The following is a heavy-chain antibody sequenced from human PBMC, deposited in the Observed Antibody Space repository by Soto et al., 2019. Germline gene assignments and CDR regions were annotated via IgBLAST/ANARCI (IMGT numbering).Heavy chain of an antibody. CDR2: IIPILGIA. CDR1: GGTFSSYT. J-gene: IGHJ2*01. Sequence: QVQLVQSGAEVKKPGSSVKVSCKASGGTFSSYTISWVRQAPGQGLEWMGRIIPILGIANYAQKFQGRVTITADKSTSTAYRDLSSLRSEDTAVYYCARALYCSGGSCFSYSDWYFDLWGRGTLVTVSS. V-gene: IGHV1-69*02. D-gene: IGHD2-15*01. CDR3: ARALYCSGGSCFSYSDWYFDL.